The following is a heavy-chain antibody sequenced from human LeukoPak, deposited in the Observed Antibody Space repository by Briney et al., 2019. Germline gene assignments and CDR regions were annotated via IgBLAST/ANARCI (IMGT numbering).Heavy chain of an antibody. CDR3: ARVSITMIVVVL. V-gene: IGHV4-38-2*02. D-gene: IGHD3-22*01. Sequence: SETLSLTCTVSGYSISSGYYWGWIRQPPGKGLEWIGSIYYSGNTYYNPSLKSRVTISVDTSKNQFSLKLSSVTAADTAVYYCARVSITMIVVVLWGQGTLVTVSS. CDR1: GYSISSGYY. CDR2: IYYSGNT. J-gene: IGHJ4*02.